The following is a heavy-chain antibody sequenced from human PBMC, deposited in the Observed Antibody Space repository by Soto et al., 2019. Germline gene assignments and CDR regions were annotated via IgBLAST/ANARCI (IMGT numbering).Heavy chain of an antibody. CDR2: ISRSSTGI. V-gene: IGHV3-48*02. CDR3: ARAVSWGLGV. CDR1: GFTFSLYS. J-gene: IGHJ6*02. Sequence: EVQLVESGGGLVQPGGSLRLSCAASGFTFSLYSMSWVRQAPGKGLEWVSYISRSSTGIHYADSVKGRFTISRDDATNSMRLQMNSLRDGDTAVYFCARAVSWGLGVWGQGTTVSISS. D-gene: IGHD2-15*01.